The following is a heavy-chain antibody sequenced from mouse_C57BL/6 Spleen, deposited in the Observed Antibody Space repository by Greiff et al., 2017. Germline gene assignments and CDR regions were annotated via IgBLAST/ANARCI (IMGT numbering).Heavy chain of an antibody. CDR3: ARQPGGYFDV. J-gene: IGHJ1*03. CDR1: GFTFSDYY. V-gene: IGHV5-12*01. Sequence: EVKLVESGGGLVQPGGSLKLSCAASGFTFSDYYMYWVRQTPEKRLEWVAYISNGGGSTYYPDTVKGRFTISRDNAKNTLYLQMSRLKSEDTAMYYCARQPGGYFDVWGTGTTVTVSS. CDR2: ISNGGGST.